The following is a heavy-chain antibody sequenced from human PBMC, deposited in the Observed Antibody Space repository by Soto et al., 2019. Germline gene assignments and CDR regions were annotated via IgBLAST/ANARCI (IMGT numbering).Heavy chain of an antibody. J-gene: IGHJ6*03. CDR1: GYTFTSYG. CDR3: ARPYYDFWSGYYTGYYYDYMDV. V-gene: IGHV1-18*01. D-gene: IGHD3-3*01. Sequence: QVQLVQSGAEVKKPGASVKVSCKASGYTFTSYGISWVRQAPGQGLEWMGWISAYNGNTNYAQKLQGRVTMTTDTSTSTAYMELRSLRSDDTAVYYCARPYYDFWSGYYTGYYYDYMDVWGKGTTVTVSS. CDR2: ISAYNGNT.